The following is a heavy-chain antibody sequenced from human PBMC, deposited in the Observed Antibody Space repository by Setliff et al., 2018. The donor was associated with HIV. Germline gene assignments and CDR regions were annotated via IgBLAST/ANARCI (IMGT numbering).Heavy chain of an antibody. V-gene: IGHV4-39*01. J-gene: IGHJ6*03. CDR1: GDSINSTRYY. Sequence: SETLSLTCTVSGDSINSTRYYWGWIRQPPGKGLEWIGNIYYSGSAYYSPSLKSRVTMSVDTSKNQFSLKLSSVTAADTSVYYCARAYYDFWSGKKRDDYYYYYMDVWGKGTTVTVSS. CDR2: IYYSGSA. D-gene: IGHD3-3*01. CDR3: ARAYYDFWSGKKRDDYYYYYMDV.